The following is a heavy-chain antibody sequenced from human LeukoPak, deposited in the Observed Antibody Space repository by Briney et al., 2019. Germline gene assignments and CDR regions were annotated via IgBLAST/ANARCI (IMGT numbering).Heavy chain of an antibody. V-gene: IGHV1-2*02. CDR3: ARAGWEPNFDR. D-gene: IGHD1-26*01. CDR2: INPYRGSK. J-gene: IGHJ5*02. CDR1: VYTFDDHF. Sequence: ASVKVSCKASVYTFDDHFIHWVRQAPGRELAGMGWINPYRGSKNYAQNLQGRVTMTSDTSITTAYMELTSLTFPDTAVYYCARAGWEPNFDRWGPRTLVT.